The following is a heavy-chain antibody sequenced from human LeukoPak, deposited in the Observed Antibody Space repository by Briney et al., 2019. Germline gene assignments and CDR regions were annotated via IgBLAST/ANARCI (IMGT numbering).Heavy chain of an antibody. CDR2: ISYDGSNK. V-gene: IGHV3-30*03. CDR3: ATTAMVQVSDY. D-gene: IGHD2-2*01. J-gene: IGHJ4*02. CDR1: GFTFSSYG. Sequence: PGRSLRLSCAASGFTFSSYGMHWVRQAPGKGLEWVAVISYDGSNKYYADSVKGRFTISRDNSKNTLYLQMNSLRAEDTAVYYCATTAMVQVSDYWGQGTLVTVSS.